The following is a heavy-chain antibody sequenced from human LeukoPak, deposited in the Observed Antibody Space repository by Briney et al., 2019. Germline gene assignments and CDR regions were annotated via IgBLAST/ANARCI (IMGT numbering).Heavy chain of an antibody. Sequence: GGSLRLSCAASGFTFSSYGMHWVRQAPGKGLEWVAVIWYDGSNKYYADSVKGRFTISRDNSKNTLYLQMNSLRAKDTAVYYCARAVDSSSSNIDYWGQGTLVTVSS. CDR3: ARAVDSSSSNIDY. CDR1: GFTFSSYG. V-gene: IGHV3-33*01. CDR2: IWYDGSNK. D-gene: IGHD6-6*01. J-gene: IGHJ4*02.